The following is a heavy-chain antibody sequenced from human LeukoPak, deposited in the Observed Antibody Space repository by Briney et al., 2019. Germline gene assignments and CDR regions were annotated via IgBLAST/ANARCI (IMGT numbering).Heavy chain of an antibody. CDR1: GYTFTSYY. Sequence: ASVKVSCKASGYTFTSYYMHWVRQAPGQGLEWMGIINPSGGSTSYAQKFQGRVTMTRDTSTSTVYMELSSLRSEDTAVYYGARDLIAAAGSVYGMDVWGKGTTVTVSS. D-gene: IGHD6-13*01. V-gene: IGHV1-46*01. CDR2: INPSGGST. CDR3: ARDLIAAAGSVYGMDV. J-gene: IGHJ6*04.